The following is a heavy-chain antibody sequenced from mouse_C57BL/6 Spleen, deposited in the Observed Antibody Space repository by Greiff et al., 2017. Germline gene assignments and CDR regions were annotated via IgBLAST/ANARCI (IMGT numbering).Heavy chain of an antibody. J-gene: IGHJ3*01. D-gene: IGHD2-1*01. Sequence: EVKLVESGPGLVKPSQSLSLTCSVTGYSITSGYYWNWIRQFPGNKLEWMGYISYDGSNNYNPSLKNRISITRDTSKNQFFLKLNSVTTEDTATYYCAREGNYEGWFAYWGQGTLVTVSA. CDR1: GYSITSGYY. V-gene: IGHV3-6*01. CDR2: ISYDGSN. CDR3: AREGNYEGWFAY.